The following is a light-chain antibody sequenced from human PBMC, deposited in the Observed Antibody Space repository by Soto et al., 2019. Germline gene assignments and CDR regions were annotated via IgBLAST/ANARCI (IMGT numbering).Light chain of an antibody. CDR1: STDVGRFNY. CDR3: VSYATFTTLYV. Sequence: QSVLTHPASVSGSPGQSITISGTATSTDVGRFNYVSWYQHHPGKAPKLMIYEVTSRPSGVSNRFSGSKSGNTASLTISGLEAEDEAYYYCVSYATFTTLYVFXSGTKVTVL. CDR2: EVT. J-gene: IGLJ1*01. V-gene: IGLV2-14*01.